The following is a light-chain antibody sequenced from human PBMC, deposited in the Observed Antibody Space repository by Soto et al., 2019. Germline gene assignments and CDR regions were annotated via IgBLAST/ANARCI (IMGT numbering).Light chain of an antibody. CDR3: QQSYSNPRT. V-gene: IGKV1-39*01. CDR1: QSISSY. CDR2: AAS. Sequence: IQMTQSPSSLSASVGDRVTITCRARQSISSYLNWYPQKPGKAPKLLMYAASSLQSGVPTRSSDSGSGTDFTLTISSQQPEDFAISSCQQSYSNPRTFGQGTKVEIK. J-gene: IGKJ1*01.